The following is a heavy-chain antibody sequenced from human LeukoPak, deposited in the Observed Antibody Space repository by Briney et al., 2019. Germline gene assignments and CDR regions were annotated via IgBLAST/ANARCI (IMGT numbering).Heavy chain of an antibody. D-gene: IGHD3-22*01. V-gene: IGHV3-23*01. CDR1: GFTYNTYA. CDR3: ATLPYYYDSSGSYYFDY. J-gene: IGHJ4*02. CDR2: ISGGGETT. Sequence: QPGGSLRLSCVASGFTYNTYAMSWVRQAPGKGLEWVSSISGGGETTYYADSVKGRFTISRDNSKNTLYLQMNSLRVEDTAVYYCATLPYYYDSSGSYYFDYWGQGTLVTVSS.